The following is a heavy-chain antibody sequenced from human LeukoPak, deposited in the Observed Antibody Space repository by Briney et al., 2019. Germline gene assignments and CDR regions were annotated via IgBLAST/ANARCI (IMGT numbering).Heavy chain of an antibody. CDR3: ARASDLWFGELLCSY. J-gene: IGHJ4*02. CDR1: GFTFSSYS. V-gene: IGHV3-21*01. Sequence: GGSLRLSCAASGFTFSSYSMNWVRQAPGKGLEWVSSISSSSSYIYYADSVKGRFTISRDNAKNSLYLQMNSLRAEDTAVYYCARASDLWFGELLCSYWGQGTLVTVSS. D-gene: IGHD3-10*01. CDR2: ISSSSSYI.